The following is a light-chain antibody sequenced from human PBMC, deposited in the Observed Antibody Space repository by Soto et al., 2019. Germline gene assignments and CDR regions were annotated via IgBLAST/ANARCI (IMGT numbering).Light chain of an antibody. J-gene: IGLJ3*02. CDR1: SSDVGAYNS. Sequence: QYVLTQPPSASGSPGQSVAISCTGTSSDVGAYNSVSWYQQHPGKAPKLMIYEVTKRPSGVPDRFSGSKSGNTASLTVSGLQAEDEADYYCSSYAGSNFWVFGGGTKLTVL. V-gene: IGLV2-8*01. CDR2: EVT. CDR3: SSYAGSNFWV.